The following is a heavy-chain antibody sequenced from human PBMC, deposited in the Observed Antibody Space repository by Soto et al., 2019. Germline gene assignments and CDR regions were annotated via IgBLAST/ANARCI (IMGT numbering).Heavy chain of an antibody. CDR1: GFTFDDYA. CDR2: ISWNGGSV. V-gene: IGHV3-9*01. Sequence: EVQLVESGGGLVQPARSLRLSCAASGFTFDDYAMHWVRQAPGKGLEWVSGISWNGGSVGYADSVKGRFTISRDNAKNSLYLQMNSLRAEDTALYYCAKGLYSGYANFDSWGQGTLVTVSS. D-gene: IGHD5-12*01. J-gene: IGHJ4*02. CDR3: AKGLYSGYANFDS.